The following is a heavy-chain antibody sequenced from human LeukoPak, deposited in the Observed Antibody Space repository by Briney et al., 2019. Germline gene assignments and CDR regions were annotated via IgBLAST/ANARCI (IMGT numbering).Heavy chain of an antibody. D-gene: IGHD3-10*01. J-gene: IGHJ4*02. CDR1: GISFSSHG. CDR3: ARDYYGLGSAYDY. CDR2: IWYDGSNI. V-gene: IGHV3-33*01. Sequence: GGSLRLSCAASGISFSSHGMHWVRQAPGKGLEWVAVIWYDGSNIYYADSVKGRFTISRDNSKNTLYLQMSSLRAEDTAVYYCARDYYGLGSAYDYWGQGTLVTVSS.